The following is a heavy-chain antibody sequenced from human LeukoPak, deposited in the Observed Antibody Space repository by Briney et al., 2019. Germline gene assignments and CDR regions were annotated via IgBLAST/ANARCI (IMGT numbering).Heavy chain of an antibody. V-gene: IGHV3-21*04. D-gene: IGHD6-6*01. J-gene: IGHJ4*02. Sequence: PGGSLGLSCAASGFTFSSYSMNWVRQAPGKGLEWVSSISSSSSYIYYADSVKGRFTISRDNSKNTLYLQMNSLRAEDTAVYYCAKDLVAESGPYSSSSGAFDYWGQGTLVTVSS. CDR3: AKDLVAESGPYSSSSGAFDY. CDR2: ISSSSSYI. CDR1: GFTFSSYS.